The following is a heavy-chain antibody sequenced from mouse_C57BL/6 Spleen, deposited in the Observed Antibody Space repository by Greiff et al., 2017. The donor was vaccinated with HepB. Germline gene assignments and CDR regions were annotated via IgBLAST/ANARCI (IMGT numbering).Heavy chain of an antibody. J-gene: IGHJ1*03. CDR1: GYSFTGYY. Sequence: VHVKQSGPELVKPGASVKISCKASGYSFTGYYMNWVKQSPEKSLEWIGEINPSTGGTTYNQKFKAKATLTVDKSSSTAYMQLKSLTSEDSAVYYCARGDYYGSSYYWYFDVWGTGTTVTVSS. CDR3: ARGDYYGSSYYWYFDV. CDR2: INPSTGGT. V-gene: IGHV1-42*01. D-gene: IGHD1-1*01.